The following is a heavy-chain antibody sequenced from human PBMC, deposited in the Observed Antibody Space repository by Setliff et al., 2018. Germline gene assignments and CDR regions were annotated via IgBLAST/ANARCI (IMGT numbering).Heavy chain of an antibody. D-gene: IGHD4-4*01. V-gene: IGHV3-23*01. Sequence: GGSLRLSCAASGFTFSTYAMSWVRQAPGKGLEWVSSISDSSGSTYYADAVKGRLTISRDNSKNTLYLQMNSLRAEDTAIYYCATSTITTYYFDYWGHGTLVTVS. CDR3: ATSTITTYYFDY. CDR1: GFTFSTYA. CDR2: ISDSSGST. J-gene: IGHJ4*01.